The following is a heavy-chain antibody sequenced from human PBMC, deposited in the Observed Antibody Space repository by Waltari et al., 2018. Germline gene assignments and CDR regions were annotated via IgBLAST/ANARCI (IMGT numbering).Heavy chain of an antibody. J-gene: IGHJ4*02. V-gene: IGHV1-69*02. CDR2: IIPILGIA. CDR1: GGTFSSYT. CDR3: ARGGDGYNPLFDY. Sequence: QVQLVQSGAEVKKPGSSVKVSCKASGGTFSSYTISWVRRAPGQGLEWMGRIIPILGIANYAQKFQGRVTITADKSTSTAYMELSSLRSEDTAVYYCARGGDGYNPLFDYWGQGTLVTVSS. D-gene: IGHD5-12*01.